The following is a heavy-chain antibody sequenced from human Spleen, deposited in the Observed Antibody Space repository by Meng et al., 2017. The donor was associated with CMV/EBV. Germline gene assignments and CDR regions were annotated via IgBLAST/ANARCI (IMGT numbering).Heavy chain of an antibody. J-gene: IGHJ4*02. CDR3: ARAADFWSGSYDS. V-gene: IGHV1-2*02. CDR1: GYTFTGYY. CDR2: INPHSGGA. Sequence: ASVKVSCKASGYTFTGYYMHWVRQAPGQVFQWMGWINPHSGGASYAQNFQGRVTMTRDTAVSTAYLEVNSVRSDDTAVYYCARAADFWSGSYDSWGQGTVVTVSS. D-gene: IGHD3-3*01.